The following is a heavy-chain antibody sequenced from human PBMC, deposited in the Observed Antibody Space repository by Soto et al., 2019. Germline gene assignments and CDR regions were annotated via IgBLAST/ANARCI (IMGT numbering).Heavy chain of an antibody. Sequence: GGSLRLSCAASGFTFSRYWMNWVRQAPGKGLEWVANIKQDGTEKNYVDSVKGRFTISRDNARKSLYLQMDSLRAEDTAVYFCERGDKPTITGMDSFDIWGQGTMVTVSS. V-gene: IGHV3-7*01. D-gene: IGHD5-12*01. CDR2: IKQDGTEK. CDR3: ERGDKPTITGMDSFDI. CDR1: GFTFSRYW. J-gene: IGHJ3*02.